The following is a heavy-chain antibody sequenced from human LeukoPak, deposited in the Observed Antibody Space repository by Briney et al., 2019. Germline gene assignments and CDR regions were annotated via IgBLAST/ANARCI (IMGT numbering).Heavy chain of an antibody. CDR1: GGSFSGYY. CDR2: INHSGST. V-gene: IGHV4-34*01. Sequence: SETLSLTCAVYGGSFSGYYWSWIRQPPGKGLEWIGEINHSGSTNYNPSLKSRVTISVDMSKNQFSLKLSSVTAADTAVYYCAREGRTYYYGSGSYFFWGQGTLVTVSS. J-gene: IGHJ4*02. D-gene: IGHD3-10*01. CDR3: AREGRTYYYGSGSYFF.